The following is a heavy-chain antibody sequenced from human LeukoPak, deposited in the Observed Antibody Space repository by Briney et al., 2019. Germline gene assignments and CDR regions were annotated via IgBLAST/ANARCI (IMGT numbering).Heavy chain of an antibody. D-gene: IGHD3-3*01. V-gene: IGHV3-21*01. CDR3: ARGASGYPYWYFDL. Sequence: GGSLRLSCAASGFTFSSYSMNWVRQAPGKGLEWVSSISSSSSYIYYADSVKGRFTISRDNAKNSLYLQMNSLRAEDTAVYYCARGASGYPYWYFDLWGRGTLVTVSS. CDR1: GFTFSSYS. J-gene: IGHJ2*01. CDR2: ISSSSSYI.